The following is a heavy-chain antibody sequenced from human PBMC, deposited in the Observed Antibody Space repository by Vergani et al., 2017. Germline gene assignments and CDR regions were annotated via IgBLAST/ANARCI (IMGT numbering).Heavy chain of an antibody. D-gene: IGHD2-15*01. CDR2: IHTSGST. Sequence: QVQLQESGPGLVKPSQTLSLTCTVSGGSINSHNYYWSWIRQPAGKGLEWIGRIHTSGSTNSNPSLKCRVTMSEDTSKNQFSLNLTSVTAADTAVYFCARGSCLGCSGYNPLFDYWGQGILVTVSS. CDR1: GGSINSHNYY. J-gene: IGHJ4*02. V-gene: IGHV4-61*02. CDR3: ARGSCLGCSGYNPLFDY.